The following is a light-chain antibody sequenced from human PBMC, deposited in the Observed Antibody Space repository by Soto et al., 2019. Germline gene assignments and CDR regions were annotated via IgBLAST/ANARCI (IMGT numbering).Light chain of an antibody. J-gene: IGLJ3*02. CDR2: SDD. CDR1: NSNIGRYS. V-gene: IGLV1-44*01. CDR3: AVWDENLNGPL. Sequence: QSALTQPPSLSGTPGQRVTISCSGSNSNIGRYSVNWYQHFPGTAPKILIYSDDERPSGVPDRFSGSKSGTSASLAISGLQFEDEAGYYCAVWDENLNGPLFGGGTKLTVL.